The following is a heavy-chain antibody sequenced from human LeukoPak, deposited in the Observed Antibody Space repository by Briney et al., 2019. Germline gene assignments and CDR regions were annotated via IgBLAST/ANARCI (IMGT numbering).Heavy chain of an antibody. J-gene: IGHJ3*02. CDR1: GFTFSSYA. D-gene: IGHD6-19*01. CDR2: ISGSGGST. Sequence: PGGSLRLSCAASGFTFSSYAMSWVRQAPGKGLEWVSVISGSGGSTYYADSVKGRFTISRDNSKNTLYLQMNSLRAEDTAVYYCAKDVRIAVAGNLDAFDIWGQGTMVTVSS. CDR3: AKDVRIAVAGNLDAFDI. V-gene: IGHV3-23*01.